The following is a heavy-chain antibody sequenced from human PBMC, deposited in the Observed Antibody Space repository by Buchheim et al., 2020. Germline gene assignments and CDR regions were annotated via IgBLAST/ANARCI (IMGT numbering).Heavy chain of an antibody. CDR2: INHSGST. D-gene: IGHD3-22*01. J-gene: IGHJ6*02. CDR3: ARALFYDSSGYYYFYYGMDV. Sequence: QVQLQQWGAGLLKPSETLSLTCAVYGGSFSGYYWSWIRQPPGKGLEWIGEINHSGSTNYNPSLKRRVTISVDTSKNQFSLKLSSVTAADTAVYYCARALFYDSSGYYYFYYGMDVWGQGTT. CDR1: GGSFSGYY. V-gene: IGHV4-34*01.